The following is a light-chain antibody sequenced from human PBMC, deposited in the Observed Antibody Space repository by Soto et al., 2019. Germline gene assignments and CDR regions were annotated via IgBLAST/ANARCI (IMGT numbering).Light chain of an antibody. J-gene: IGKJ2*01. V-gene: IGKV1-39*01. CDR1: QTISSH. Sequence: DIQMTQSPSALSASVGDRVSITCRASQTISSHLNWYLHKPGKAPKLLIYATSILQSGVPSRFSGSGSGTDFTLTISSLQPEDFATYYCQQTYSLPNTLGQGTKLEIK. CDR2: ATS. CDR3: QQTYSLPNT.